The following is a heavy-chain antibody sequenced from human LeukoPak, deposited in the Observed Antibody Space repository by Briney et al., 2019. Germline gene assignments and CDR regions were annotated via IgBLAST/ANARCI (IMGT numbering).Heavy chain of an antibody. CDR1: GFTFSSYS. J-gene: IGHJ4*02. CDR2: ISSSSSYM. D-gene: IGHD2-15*01. V-gene: IGHV3-21*01. CDR3: ARAPHPYCSGGNCIYFDY. Sequence: GGSLRLSCAASGFTFSSYSMTWVRQAPGKGLEGVSFISSSSSYMYYAESVKGRFTMSRDNAKNSLYLQMNSLRAEDTAVYYCARAPHPYCSGGNCIYFDYWGQGTLVTVSS.